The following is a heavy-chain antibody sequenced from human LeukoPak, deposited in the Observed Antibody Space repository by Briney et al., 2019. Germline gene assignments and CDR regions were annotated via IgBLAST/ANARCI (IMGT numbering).Heavy chain of an antibody. J-gene: IGHJ3*02. V-gene: IGHV3-11*04. CDR3: ATSDLVHEMVAYDALHI. Sequence: GGSLRLSCAASGFTFSDYYMSWIRQAPGKGLEWVSYISSSGSTIYYADSVKGRFTISRDNAKNSLYLQMNSLRAEDTAVYYCATSDLVHEMVAYDALHIWGQGTVVTV. CDR2: ISSSGSTI. D-gene: IGHD2-15*01. CDR1: GFTFSDYY.